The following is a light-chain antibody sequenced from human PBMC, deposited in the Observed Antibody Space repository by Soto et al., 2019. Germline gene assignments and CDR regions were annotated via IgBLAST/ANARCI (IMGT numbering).Light chain of an antibody. CDR3: QSYDRSLSGYV. V-gene: IGLV1-40*01. Sequence: QSVLTQPPSMSGAPGQRVSISCTGSTSNIGAGYDVHWYQQLPGTAPKLLIFGNSNRPSGVPDRFSGSKSATSASLAITGLQAEVEADYYCQSYDRSLSGYVFGSGTKLTVL. CDR1: TSNIGAGYD. J-gene: IGLJ1*01. CDR2: GNS.